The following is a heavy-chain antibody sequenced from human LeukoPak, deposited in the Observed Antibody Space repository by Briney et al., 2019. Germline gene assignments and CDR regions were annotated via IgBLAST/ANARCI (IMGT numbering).Heavy chain of an antibody. CDR2: INPSGGST. D-gene: IGHD3-22*01. CDR3: ARAALITMIVVVTEAHFDY. CDR1: GYTFTSYY. J-gene: IGHJ4*02. Sequence: ASVKVSCKASGYTFTSYYMHWVRQAPGQGLEWMGIINPSGGSTSYAQKFQGRVTMTRDTSTSTVYMELSSLRSEDTAVYYCARAALITMIVVVTEAHFDYWGQETLVTVSS. V-gene: IGHV1-46*01.